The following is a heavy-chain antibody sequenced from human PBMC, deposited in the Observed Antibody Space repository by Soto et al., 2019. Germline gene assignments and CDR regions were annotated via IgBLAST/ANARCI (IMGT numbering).Heavy chain of an antibody. CDR2: ISASGTKT. CDR1: EFTFSSFA. J-gene: IGHJ4*02. Sequence: PGGSLRLSCAASEFTFSSFAMTWVRRAPGRGLEWVSVISASGTKTDYADSVKGRFTISRDNSKNTLYLQMNSLRAEDTAVYYCAKSHITIFGGPGPSDYWGQGTLVTVSS. CDR3: AKSHITIFGGPGPSDY. V-gene: IGHV3-23*01. D-gene: IGHD3-3*01.